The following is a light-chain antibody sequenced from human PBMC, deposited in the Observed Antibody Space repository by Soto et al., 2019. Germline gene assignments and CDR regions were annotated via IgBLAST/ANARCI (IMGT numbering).Light chain of an antibody. J-gene: IGLJ2*01. CDR3: QSYDSSLSRV. Sequence: QPVLTQPPSVSGAPGQRVTISCTGSSSNIGAGYDVHWYQQLPGTAPKLLIYGNSNRPSGVPDRFSGSKSGTSASLATTGLQAEDEADYYCQSYDSSLSRVFGGGTKLTVL. CDR2: GNS. V-gene: IGLV1-40*01. CDR1: SSNIGAGYD.